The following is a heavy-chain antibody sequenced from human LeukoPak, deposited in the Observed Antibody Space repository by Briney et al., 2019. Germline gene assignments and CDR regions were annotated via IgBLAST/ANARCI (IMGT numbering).Heavy chain of an antibody. Sequence: SETLSLTCTVSGGSISSHYWSWIRQPPGKGLEWIGYIYYSGSTNYNPSLKSRVTISVDTSKNQFSLKLGSVTAADTAVYYCARDDAFDIWGQGTMVTVSS. V-gene: IGHV4-59*11. CDR1: GGSISSHY. J-gene: IGHJ3*02. CDR3: ARDDAFDI. CDR2: IYYSGST.